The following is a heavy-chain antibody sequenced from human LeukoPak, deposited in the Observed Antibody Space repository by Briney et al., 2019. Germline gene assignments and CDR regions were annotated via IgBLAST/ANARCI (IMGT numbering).Heavy chain of an antibody. Sequence: PGGSLRLSCAASGFTFSTYWMHWVRQAPGKGPVWVSRINGDGSSTSYAGSVKGRFTVSRDNAKNTLYLQMNSLRAEDTAIYYCARTTDAYDAFDYWGQGTLVTVSS. D-gene: IGHD5-24*01. J-gene: IGHJ4*02. CDR2: INGDGSST. CDR3: ARTTDAYDAFDY. V-gene: IGHV3-74*01. CDR1: GFTFSTYW.